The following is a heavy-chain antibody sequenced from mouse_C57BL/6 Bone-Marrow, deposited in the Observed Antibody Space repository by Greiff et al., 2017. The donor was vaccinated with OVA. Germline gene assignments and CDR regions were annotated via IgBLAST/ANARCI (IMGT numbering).Heavy chain of an antibody. V-gene: IGHV14-4*01. CDR2: IDPENGDT. Sequence: VQLKQSGAELVRPGASVKLSCTASGFNIKDDYMHWVKQRPEQGLEWIGWIDPENGDTEYASKFQGKATITADTSSNTAYLQLSSLTSEDTAVYYCTRGYLYYWGQGTTLTVSS. J-gene: IGHJ2*01. CDR3: TRGYLYY. CDR1: GFNIKDDY.